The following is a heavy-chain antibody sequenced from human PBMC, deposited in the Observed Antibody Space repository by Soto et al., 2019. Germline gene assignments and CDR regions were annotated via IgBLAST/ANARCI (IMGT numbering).Heavy chain of an antibody. D-gene: IGHD5-18*01. CDR3: ARAGRGYSYGYYFDY. J-gene: IGHJ4*02. V-gene: IGHV4-34*01. CDR2: INHSGST. CDR1: CGSFSGYY. Sequence: SETLSLTCAVYCGSFSGYYWSWIRQPPGKGLEWIGEINHSGSTNYNPSLKSRVTISVDTSKNQFSLKLSSVTAADTAVYYCARAGRGYSYGYYFDYWGQGTLVTVSS.